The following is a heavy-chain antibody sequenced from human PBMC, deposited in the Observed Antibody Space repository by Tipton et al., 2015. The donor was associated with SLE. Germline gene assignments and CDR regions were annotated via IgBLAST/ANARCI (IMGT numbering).Heavy chain of an antibody. V-gene: IGHV3-43*01. D-gene: IGHD2-2*03. CDR1: GFIFDDYT. Sequence: QLVQSGGVVVQPGGSLRLSCAASGFIFDDYTMHWVRQAPGKGLEWVSLISWDGGSTYYADSVKGRFTISRDNSKNSLYLQMNSLRTEDTALYYCAKGSGYCSSTSCFRGFDYWGQGTLVTVSS. J-gene: IGHJ4*02. CDR2: ISWDGGST. CDR3: AKGSGYCSSTSCFRGFDY.